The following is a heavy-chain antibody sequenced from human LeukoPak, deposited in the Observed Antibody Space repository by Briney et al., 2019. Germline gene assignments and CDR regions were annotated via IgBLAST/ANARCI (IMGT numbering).Heavy chain of an antibody. Sequence: ETLSLTCTVSGGSVSSGSYYWSWIRQPPGKGLEWIGYIYYSGSTKYNPSLKSRVTISVDTSKNQFSLKLSSVTAADTAVYYCARVRYSSGWYEDYWGQGTLVTVSS. CDR2: IYYSGST. CDR1: GGSVSSGSYY. CDR3: ARVRYSSGWYEDY. V-gene: IGHV4-61*01. D-gene: IGHD6-19*01. J-gene: IGHJ4*02.